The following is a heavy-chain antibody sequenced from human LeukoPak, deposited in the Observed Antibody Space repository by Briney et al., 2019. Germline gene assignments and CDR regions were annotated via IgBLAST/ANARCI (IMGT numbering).Heavy chain of an antibody. Sequence: SETLSLTCTVSGGSISNYHWSWIRQPAGKGLEWIGRIYTSGSTNYNPSLKSRVTMSVDTSKNQISLKLSSVTAADTAVYYCARGITIFPKGANWFDPWGQGTLVTVSS. V-gene: IGHV4-4*07. J-gene: IGHJ5*02. CDR1: GGSISNYH. CDR2: IYTSGST. D-gene: IGHD3-9*01. CDR3: ARGITIFPKGANWFDP.